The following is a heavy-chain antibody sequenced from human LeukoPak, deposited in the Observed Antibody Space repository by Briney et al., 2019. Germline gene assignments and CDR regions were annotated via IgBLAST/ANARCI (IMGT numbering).Heavy chain of an antibody. CDR3: AKDGKTRNWNYFQAKPVY. V-gene: IGHV3-23*01. CDR2: ISGSGGGT. J-gene: IGHJ4*02. CDR1: GFSFKNYA. Sequence: GGSLRLSCVGSGFSFKNYAMSWVRQAPGKGLEWVSAISGSGGGTYYADSVKGRFSISRDISKNTLYLQMNSLRAEDTAIYYCAKDGKTRNWNYFQAKPVYWGQGTLVTVSS. D-gene: IGHD1-7*01.